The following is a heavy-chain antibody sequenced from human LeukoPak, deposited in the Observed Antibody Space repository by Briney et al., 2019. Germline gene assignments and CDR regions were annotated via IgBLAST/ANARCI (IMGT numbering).Heavy chain of an antibody. J-gene: IGHJ4*02. Sequence: GASVKVSCKTSGGTFSSYAISWVRQAPGQGLEWMGGIIPIFGTANYAQKFQGRVTITADESTSTAYMELSNLRSEDTAVYYCVRESTDYYDSSGYYYGPVYWGQGTLVTVSS. CDR2: IIPIFGTA. CDR1: GGTFSSYA. D-gene: IGHD3-22*01. CDR3: VRESTDYYDSSGYYYGPVY. V-gene: IGHV1-69*13.